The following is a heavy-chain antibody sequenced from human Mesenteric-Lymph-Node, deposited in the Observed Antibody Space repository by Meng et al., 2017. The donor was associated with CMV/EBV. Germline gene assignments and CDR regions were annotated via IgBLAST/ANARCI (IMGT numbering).Heavy chain of an antibody. CDR3: ARELSVIAVAAEGDFDY. D-gene: IGHD6-19*01. CDR2: ISTYNGNT. J-gene: IGHJ4*02. V-gene: IGHV1-18*01. CDR1: GYAFITHG. Sequence: ASVKVSCKTSGYAFITHGISWVRQAPGQGLEWMAWISTYNGNTDYAQKFQDRVIMTTDTSTVYMELRGLRSDDTAVYYCARELSVIAVAAEGDFDYWGQGTLVTVSS.